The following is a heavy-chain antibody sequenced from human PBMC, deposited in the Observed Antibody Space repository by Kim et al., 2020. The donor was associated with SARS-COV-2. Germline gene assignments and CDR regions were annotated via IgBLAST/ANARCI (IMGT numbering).Heavy chain of an antibody. J-gene: IGHJ6*02. Sequence: SETLSLTCTVSGGSIGSYYWTWIRQQPPGKGLEWIGYIYYSGSTHYHPSLKSRVTISVDTSKNQFSLKLNSVTAADTAVYYCARATGYGRPYGLYVWGQGTTVTVSS. CDR3: ARATGYGRPYGLYV. CDR2: IYYSGST. CDR1: GGSIGSYY. D-gene: IGHD1-1*01. V-gene: IGHV4-59*01.